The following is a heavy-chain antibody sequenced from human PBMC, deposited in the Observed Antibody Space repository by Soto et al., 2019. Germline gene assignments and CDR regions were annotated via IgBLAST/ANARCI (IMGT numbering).Heavy chain of an antibody. CDR1: GGTFSSYA. D-gene: IGHD2-2*01. Sequence: GASVKVSCKASGGTFSSYAISWVRQAPGQGLEWMGGIIPISDTTNYAQKFQGRVTITADESTSTAYMELSSLRSEDTAVYYCARSQGSSTSLEIYYYYYYGVDVWGQGTTVTVSS. CDR3: ARSQGSSTSLEIYYYYYYGVDV. J-gene: IGHJ6*02. V-gene: IGHV1-69*13. CDR2: IIPISDTT.